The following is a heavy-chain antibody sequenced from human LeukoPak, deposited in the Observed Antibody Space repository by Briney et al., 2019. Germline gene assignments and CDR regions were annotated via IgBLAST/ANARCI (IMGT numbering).Heavy chain of an antibody. Sequence: SETLSLTCTVAGDSISRYYWSWIRQPPGKGLEWIGYIFYDGTTYYAPSLKSRVTISVDTSSNHISLKLYSVTAADTAVYYCAREGGSATGDFYIGVWGKGATVTGSS. V-gene: IGHV4-59*01. CDR2: IFYDGTT. CDR1: GDSISRYY. CDR3: AREGGSATGDFYIGV. J-gene: IGHJ6*03. D-gene: IGHD5-12*01.